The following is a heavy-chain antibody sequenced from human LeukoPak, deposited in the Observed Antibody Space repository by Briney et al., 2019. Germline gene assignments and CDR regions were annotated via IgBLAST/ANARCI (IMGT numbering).Heavy chain of an antibody. V-gene: IGHV5-10-1*01. CDR1: GYRFTSYW. J-gene: IGHJ4*02. Sequence: GESLKISCKGSGYRFTSYWITWVRQMPGKGLEWMGRIDPSDSYTNYSPSFQGHVTISVDKSISTAYLQWSSLKASDTAMYYCARLMSGSASFDYWGQGTLLTVSS. CDR3: ARLMSGSASFDY. D-gene: IGHD6-19*01. CDR2: IDPSDSYT.